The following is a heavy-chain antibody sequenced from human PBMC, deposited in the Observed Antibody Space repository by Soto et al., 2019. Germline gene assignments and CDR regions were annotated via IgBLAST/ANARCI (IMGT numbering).Heavy chain of an antibody. CDR1: GFTFTNYA. CDR2: VSYDGAHK. Sequence: QVQLVESGGGVVQPGRSLRLSCAASGFTFTNYAMYWVRQAPGKGLVWMGYVSYDGAHKFYADSVKVRFTISRDNSKNALFLQMNRLRAEDTAVYYCAREGEYCSGGSCTYFAYWGQGTLVSVSS. CDR3: AREGEYCSGGSCTYFAY. D-gene: IGHD2-15*01. J-gene: IGHJ4*02. V-gene: IGHV3-30-3*01.